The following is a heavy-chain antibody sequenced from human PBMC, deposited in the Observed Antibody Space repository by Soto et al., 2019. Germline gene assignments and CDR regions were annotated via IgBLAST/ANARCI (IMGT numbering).Heavy chain of an antibody. D-gene: IGHD6-13*01. CDR1: GFTFSSYG. V-gene: IGHV3-33*01. Sequence: GGSLRLSCAASGFTFSSYGMHWVRQAPGKGLEWVAVIWYDGSNKYYADSVKGRFTISRDNSKNTLYLQMNSLRAEDTAVYYCASLPGYSSTTGGGDYWGQGTLVTVSS. CDR2: IWYDGSNK. CDR3: ASLPGYSSTTGGGDY. J-gene: IGHJ4*02.